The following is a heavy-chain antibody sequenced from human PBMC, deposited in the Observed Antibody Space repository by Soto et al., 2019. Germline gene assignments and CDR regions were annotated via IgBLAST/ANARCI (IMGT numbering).Heavy chain of an antibody. Sequence: GGSLRLSCAASGFTFSSYDMHWVRQATGKGLEWVSAIGTAGDTYYPGSVKGRFTISRENAKNSLYLQMNSLRAEDTAVYYCARDRGPPYYYYGMDVWGQGTTVTVSS. CDR2: IGTAGDT. CDR3: ARDRGPPYYYYGMDV. D-gene: IGHD3-10*01. J-gene: IGHJ6*02. CDR1: GFTFSSYD. V-gene: IGHV3-13*01.